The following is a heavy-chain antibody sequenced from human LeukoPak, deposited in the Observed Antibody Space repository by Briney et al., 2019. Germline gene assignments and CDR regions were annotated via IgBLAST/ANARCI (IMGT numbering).Heavy chain of an antibody. D-gene: IGHD3-10*01. J-gene: IGHJ5*02. CDR3: ARGTPHYYGSGSYYISRFDP. Sequence: SETLSLTCTVSGGSLSSSSYYWGWIRQPPGKGLEWIGSIYYSGSTYYNPSLKSRVTISVDTSKNQFSLKLSSVTAADTAVYYCARGTPHYYGSGSYYISRFDPWGQGTLVTVS. V-gene: IGHV4-39*01. CDR1: GGSLSSSSYY. CDR2: IYYSGST.